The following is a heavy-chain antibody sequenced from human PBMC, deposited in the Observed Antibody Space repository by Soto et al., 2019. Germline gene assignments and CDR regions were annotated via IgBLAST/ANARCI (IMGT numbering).Heavy chain of an antibody. Sequence: EEQLLESGGGLVQPGGSLRLSCAASGFTFSSYAMSWVRQAPGKGLEWVSAISGSGGSTYYADSVKGRFTISRDNSNNTLYLQMNSLRAEDTAVYYCAKDPDQYYYYMDVWGKGTTVTVSS. J-gene: IGHJ6*03. CDR2: ISGSGGST. CDR3: AKDPDQYYYYMDV. V-gene: IGHV3-23*01. CDR1: GFTFSSYA.